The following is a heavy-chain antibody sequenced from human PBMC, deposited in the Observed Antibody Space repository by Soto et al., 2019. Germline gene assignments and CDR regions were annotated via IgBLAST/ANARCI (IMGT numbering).Heavy chain of an antibody. CDR2: ISGSGGST. Sequence: EGSLRLSCAASGFTFSSYAMSWVRQAPGKGLEWVSAISGSGGSTYYADSVKGRFTISRDNSKNTLYLQMNSLRAEDTAVYYCAKAASDFWSGYYTPLDAFDIWGQGTMVTVSS. CDR1: GFTFSSYA. D-gene: IGHD3-3*01. CDR3: AKAASDFWSGYYTPLDAFDI. V-gene: IGHV3-23*01. J-gene: IGHJ3*02.